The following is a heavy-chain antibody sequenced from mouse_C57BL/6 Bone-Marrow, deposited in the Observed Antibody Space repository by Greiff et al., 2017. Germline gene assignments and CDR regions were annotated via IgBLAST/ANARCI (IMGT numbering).Heavy chain of an antibody. D-gene: IGHD1-1*01. V-gene: IGHV5-6*02. CDR1: GFTFSSYG. CDR3: ARRYYYGSGRYFDV. J-gene: IGHJ1*03. Sequence: EVKLVESGGDLVKPGGSLKLSCAASGFTFSSYGMSWVRQTPDKRLEWVATISSGGSYTYYPDRVKGRFTISRDNAKNTLYLQMSSLKSEDTAMYYCARRYYYGSGRYFDVWGTGTTVTVSS. CDR2: ISSGGSYT.